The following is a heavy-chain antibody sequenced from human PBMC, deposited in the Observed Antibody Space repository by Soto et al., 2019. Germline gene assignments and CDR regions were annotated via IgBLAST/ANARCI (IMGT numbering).Heavy chain of an antibody. V-gene: IGHV4-34*01. J-gene: IGHJ6*02. CDR1: GAYLSGVY. D-gene: IGHD6-19*01. CDR3: ARALKGIIENTGWPKPYYYGLDV. Sequence: QVQLQQWGAGLLKPSETLSLTCGFSGAYLSGVYWTWIRQTPGRGLEWIGEISHSGIAYYNPALGDRATISVDKSKKQFSLSLTSVTAAETGRYYCARALKGIIENTGWPKPYYYGLDVWAQGTAVIVSS. CDR2: ISHSGIA.